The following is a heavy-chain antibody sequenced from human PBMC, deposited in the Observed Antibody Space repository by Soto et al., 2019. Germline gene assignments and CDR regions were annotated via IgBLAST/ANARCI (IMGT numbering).Heavy chain of an antibody. CDR1: GFTFSSSA. Sequence: QPGGSLRLSCAASGFTFSSSAVSWVRQAPGKGPEWVSTISGSGGKTYYTDSVKGRFTISRDNSKNTLYLQMNSLRAEDTAVYYCARPVGQLLRFLEWSHYYYGMDVWGQGTTVTVSS. CDR3: ARPVGQLLRFLEWSHYYYGMDV. V-gene: IGHV3-23*01. D-gene: IGHD3-3*01. CDR2: ISGSGGKT. J-gene: IGHJ6*02.